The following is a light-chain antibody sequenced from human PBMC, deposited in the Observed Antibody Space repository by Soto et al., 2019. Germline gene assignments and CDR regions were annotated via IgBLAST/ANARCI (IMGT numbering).Light chain of an antibody. CDR2: GNS. CDR1: SSNIGAGYD. CDR3: QSYDSSLSALYV. Sequence: QSVLTQPPSVSGAPGRRVTMSCTGSSSNIGAGYDLHWYQQLPGTAPKLLIYGNSNRPSGVPDRFSGSKSGTSASLAITGLQAEDEADYYCQSYDSSLSALYVFGTGTKVTVL. J-gene: IGLJ1*01. V-gene: IGLV1-40*01.